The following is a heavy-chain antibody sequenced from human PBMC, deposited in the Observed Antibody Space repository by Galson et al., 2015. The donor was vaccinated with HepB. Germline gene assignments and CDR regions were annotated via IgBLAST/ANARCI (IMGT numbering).Heavy chain of an antibody. CDR1: GFTFSSYG. J-gene: IGHJ3*02. Sequence: SLRLSCAASGFTFSSYGMHWVRQAPGKGLEWVAVISYDGSNKYYADSVKGRFTISRDNSKNTLYLQMNSLRAEDTAVYYCATDVMTTVTHDAFDIWGQGTMVTVSS. CDR3: ATDVMTTVTHDAFDI. CDR2: ISYDGSNK. D-gene: IGHD4-11*01. V-gene: IGHV3-30*03.